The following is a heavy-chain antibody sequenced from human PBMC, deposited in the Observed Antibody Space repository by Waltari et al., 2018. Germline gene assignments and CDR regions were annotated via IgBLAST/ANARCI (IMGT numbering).Heavy chain of an antibody. CDR3: ARDLMYGEHPLFDR. CDR2: IRSKAYGETT. V-gene: IGHV3-49*04. CDR1: GFTFVASS. D-gene: IGHD4-17*01. Sequence: DVQLAESGGGLVQPGRSLRLSCTTSGFTFVASSMHWVRQAPGQGLEWVGFIRSKAYGETTDYAASVRGRFTISRDDSKSIAYLQMNSLKTEDTAIYFCARDLMYGEHPLFDRWGQGTLVTVSS. J-gene: IGHJ5*02.